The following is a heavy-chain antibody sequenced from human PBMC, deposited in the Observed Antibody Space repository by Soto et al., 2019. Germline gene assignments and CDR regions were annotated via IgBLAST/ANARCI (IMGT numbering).Heavy chain of an antibody. D-gene: IGHD6-19*01. Sequence: GGSLRLSCAAFGFTFSNAWMSWVRQAPGKGLEWVGRIKSKTDGGTTDYAAPVKGRFTISRGDSKNTLYLQMNSLKTEDTAVYYCTTGQWLVSTPYWGQGTLVTV. CDR3: TTGQWLVSTPY. J-gene: IGHJ4*02. CDR2: IKSKTDGGTT. V-gene: IGHV3-15*01. CDR1: GFTFSNAW.